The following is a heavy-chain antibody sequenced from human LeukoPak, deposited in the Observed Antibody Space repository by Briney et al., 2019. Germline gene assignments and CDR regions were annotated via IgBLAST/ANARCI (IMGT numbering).Heavy chain of an antibody. J-gene: IGHJ6*02. Sequence: PGGSLRLSCAASGFTFSSYAMSWVRQAPGKGLEWVSAISGSGGSTYYADSVKGRFTISRDNSKNTLYLQMNSLRAEDTAVYYCAKEQAARSLRFLEWLPDYYYGMDVWGQGTTVTVSS. CDR2: ISGSGGST. V-gene: IGHV3-23*01. CDR1: GFTFSSYA. CDR3: AKEQAARSLRFLEWLPDYYYGMDV. D-gene: IGHD3-3*01.